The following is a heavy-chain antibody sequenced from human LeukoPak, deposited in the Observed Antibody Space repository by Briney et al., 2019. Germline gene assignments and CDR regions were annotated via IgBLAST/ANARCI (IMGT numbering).Heavy chain of an antibody. CDR1: GGSISSYY. D-gene: IGHD3-9*01. V-gene: IGHV4-59*01. J-gene: IGHJ4*02. Sequence: SETLSLTCTVSGGSISSYYWSWIRQPPGKGLEWIGYIYYSGSTNYNPSLKSRVTISVDTSKNQFSLKLSSVTAADTAVYYCAREDYDILTGQYYFDYWGQGTLVTVSS. CDR2: IYYSGST. CDR3: AREDYDILTGQYYFDY.